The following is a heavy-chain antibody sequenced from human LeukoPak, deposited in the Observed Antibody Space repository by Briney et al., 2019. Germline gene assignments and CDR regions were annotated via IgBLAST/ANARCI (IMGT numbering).Heavy chain of an antibody. J-gene: IGHJ4*02. D-gene: IGHD2-21*02. Sequence: SSETLSLTCTVSGGSISSYYWSWIRQPAGKGLEGIGRIYTSGSTNYNPSLKSRVTMSVDTSKNQFTLKLSSVTAADTAVYYCARVAYCGGDCYSLDYWGQGTLVTVSS. CDR2: IYTSGST. CDR3: ARVAYCGGDCYSLDY. V-gene: IGHV4-4*07. CDR1: GGSISSYY.